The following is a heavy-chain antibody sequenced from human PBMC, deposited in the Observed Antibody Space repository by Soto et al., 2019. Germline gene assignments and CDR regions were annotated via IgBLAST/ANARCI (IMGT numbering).Heavy chain of an antibody. CDR1: GFTFSDYY. V-gene: IGHV3-11*01. D-gene: IGHD3-22*01. CDR2: ISSSGSII. J-gene: IGHJ4*02. CDR3: ARDLGYYDSSGYFDY. Sequence: GGSLTLSCAASGFTFSDYYMSWIRQAPGKGLEWVSYISSSGSIIYYADSVKGRFTISRDNAKNSLYLQMSSLRAEDTAVYYCARDLGYYDSSGYFDYWGQGTLVTVSS.